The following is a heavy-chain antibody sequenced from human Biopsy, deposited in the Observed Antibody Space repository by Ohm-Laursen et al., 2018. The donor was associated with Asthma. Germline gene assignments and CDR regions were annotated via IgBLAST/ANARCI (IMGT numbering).Heavy chain of an antibody. D-gene: IGHD3-10*01. J-gene: IGHJ4*02. V-gene: IGHV3-33*05. CDR2: MSYDGSIK. CDR3: ARGLDYSGRSGFDY. Sequence: SLRLSCAASGFTFSSYGMDWVRQAPGKGLEGVALMSYDGSIKDYADSVKGRFTISRDNSMNTPYLHMNSLRVEDTAVYYCARGLDYSGRSGFDYWGQGTLVIVSS. CDR1: GFTFSSYG.